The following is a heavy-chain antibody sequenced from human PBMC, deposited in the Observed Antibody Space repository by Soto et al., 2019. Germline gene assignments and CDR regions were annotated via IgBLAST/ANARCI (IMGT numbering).Heavy chain of an antibody. CDR2: ISYDGILK. V-gene: IGHV3-30*18. CDR1: GFTFSAFG. D-gene: IGHD3-10*01. CDR3: AKDFKISGGHYGSLNYYYGMDV. Sequence: QVHLVESGGGVVQPGRSLRLSCEASGFTFSAFGMHWVRQAPGKGLEWVAIISYDGILKYYADSAKGRFTISRDTSKSALYLQMNSLRPEDTAVYYCAKDFKISGGHYGSLNYYYGMDVWGQGTTVTVSS. J-gene: IGHJ6*02.